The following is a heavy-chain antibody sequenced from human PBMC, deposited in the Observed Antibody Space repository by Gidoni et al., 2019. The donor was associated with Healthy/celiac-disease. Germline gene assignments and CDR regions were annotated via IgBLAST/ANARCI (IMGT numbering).Heavy chain of an antibody. D-gene: IGHD3-3*01. CDR3: ANTDFWSGYPRDY. CDR1: GLPFSSYA. V-gene: IGHV3-23*01. J-gene: IGHJ4*02. CDR2: ISGSGGST. Sequence: EVQLLESGGGLVQPGGSLSLSCAASGLPFSSYAMSWVRQAPGKGLEWVSAISGSGGSTSYADSVKGRFTISRDNSKNTLYLQMNSLRAEDTAVYYCANTDFWSGYPRDYWGQGTLVTVSS.